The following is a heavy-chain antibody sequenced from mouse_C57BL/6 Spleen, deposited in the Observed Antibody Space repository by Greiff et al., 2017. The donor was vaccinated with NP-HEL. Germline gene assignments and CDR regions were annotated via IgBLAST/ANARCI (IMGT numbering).Heavy chain of an antibody. D-gene: IGHD1-1*01. CDR3: ARRPIYYVYYYAMDY. CDR2: IDPSDSYT. V-gene: IGHV1-69*01. J-gene: IGHJ4*01. CDR1: GYTFTSYW. Sequence: QVQLQQPGAELVMPGASVKLSCKASGYTFTSYWMHWVKQRPGQGLEWIGEIDPSDSYTNYNQKFKGKSTLTVDKSSSTAYVQISSLTSEDSAVYYCARRPIYYVYYYAMDYWGQGTSVTVSS.